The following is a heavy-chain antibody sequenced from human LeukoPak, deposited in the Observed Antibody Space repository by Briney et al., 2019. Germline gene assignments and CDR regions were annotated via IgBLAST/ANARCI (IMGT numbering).Heavy chain of an antibody. V-gene: IGHV3-11*01. Sequence: GGSLRLSCAASGFTFSDYYMSWIRQAPGKGLEWVSSISSSGRTMYYADSVKGRFTISRDNAKNSLYLQVSSLRAEDTAVYYCAKGGDAYSPGWGQGTLVTVSS. CDR1: GFTFSDYY. CDR2: ISSSGRTM. CDR3: AKGGDAYSPG. D-gene: IGHD5-24*01. J-gene: IGHJ4*02.